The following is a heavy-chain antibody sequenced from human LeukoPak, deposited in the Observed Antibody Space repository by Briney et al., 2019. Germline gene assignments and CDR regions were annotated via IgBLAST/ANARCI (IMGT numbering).Heavy chain of an antibody. CDR1: GFTFSSYA. D-gene: IGHD3-22*01. V-gene: IGHV3-23*01. CDR2: ISGSGGST. CDR3: AKVEWDYYDSSGYYLDY. J-gene: IGHJ4*02. Sequence: GGSLRLSCAASGFTFSSYAMSWVRQAPGKGLEWVSAISGSGGSTYYADSVKGRFTISRDNSKNTLYLQMNSLRAEDTAVYYCAKVEWDYYDSSGYYLDYWGQGTLVTVSS.